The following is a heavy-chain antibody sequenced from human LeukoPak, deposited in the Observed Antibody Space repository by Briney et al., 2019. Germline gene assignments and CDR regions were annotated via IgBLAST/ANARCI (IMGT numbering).Heavy chain of an antibody. CDR1: GGSISSGGYY. CDR3: ARDWFYGSGPRDYYYYGMDV. CDR2: IYYSGST. D-gene: IGHD3-10*01. J-gene: IGHJ6*02. V-gene: IGHV4-31*03. Sequence: PSQTLSLTCTVSGGSISSGGYYWSWIRQHPGKGLEWIGYIYYSGSTYYNPSLKSRVTISVDTSKNQFSLKLSSVTAADTAVYYCARDWFYGSGPRDYYYYGMDVWGQGTTVTVSS.